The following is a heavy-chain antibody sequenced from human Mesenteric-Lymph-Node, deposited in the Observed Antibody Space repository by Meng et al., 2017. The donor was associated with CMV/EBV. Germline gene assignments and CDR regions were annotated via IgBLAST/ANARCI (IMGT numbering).Heavy chain of an antibody. CDR2: IIPILGIA. J-gene: IGHJ4*02. Sequence: CKASGGTFSSYAISWVRQAPGQGLEWMGRIIPILGIANYAQKFQGRVTITADKSTSTAYMELSSLRSEDTAVYYCARVGSGSFIDYWGQGTLVTVSS. D-gene: IGHD1-26*01. CDR3: ARVGSGSFIDY. CDR1: GGTFSSYA. V-gene: IGHV1-69*04.